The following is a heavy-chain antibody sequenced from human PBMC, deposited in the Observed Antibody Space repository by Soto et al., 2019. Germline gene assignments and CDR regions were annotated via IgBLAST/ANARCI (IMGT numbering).Heavy chain of an antibody. J-gene: IGHJ3*02. CDR3: ARGRAFDI. CDR1: VGSFSGYY. V-gene: IGHV4-34*01. Sequence: XDTLSLTCAFYVGSFSGYYWSWIRHPPGKGLEWIGEINHSGSTNYNPSLKSRVTISVDTSKNQFSLKLSSVTAADTAVYYCARGRAFDIWGQGTMDIVSS. CDR2: INHSGST.